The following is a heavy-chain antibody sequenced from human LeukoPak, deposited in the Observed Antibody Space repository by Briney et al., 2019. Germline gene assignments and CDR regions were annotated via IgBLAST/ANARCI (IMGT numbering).Heavy chain of an antibody. CDR2: IYYSGST. Sequence: SETLSLTCTVSGGSISSSSYYWSWIRQPPGKGLEWIGYIYYSGSTNYNPSLKSRVTISVDTSKNQFSLKLSSVTAADTAVYYCARSYGSGSYHKDVYYYYYMDVWGKGTTVTVSS. V-gene: IGHV4-61*01. CDR1: GGSISSSSYY. CDR3: ARSYGSGSYHKDVYYYYYMDV. D-gene: IGHD3-10*01. J-gene: IGHJ6*03.